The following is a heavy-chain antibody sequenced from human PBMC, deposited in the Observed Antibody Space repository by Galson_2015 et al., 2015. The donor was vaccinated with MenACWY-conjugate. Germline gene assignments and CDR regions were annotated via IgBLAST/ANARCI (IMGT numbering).Heavy chain of an antibody. D-gene: IGHD2-2*01. J-gene: IGHJ5*02. CDR1: GGSISSSY. CDR3: AGDCVRSSTSCYEVAP. CDR2: IYHSGST. V-gene: IGHV4-38-2*02. Sequence: TVSGGSISSSYWGWIRQPPGKGLEWIGSIYHSGSTYYNPSLKSRVTISVDTSKNQFSLKLSSVTAADTAVYYCAGDCVRSSTSCYEVAPWGQGTLVTVSS.